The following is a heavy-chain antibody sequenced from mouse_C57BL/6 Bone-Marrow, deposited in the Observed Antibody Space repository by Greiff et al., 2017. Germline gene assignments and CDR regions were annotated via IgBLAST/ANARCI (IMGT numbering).Heavy chain of an antibody. CDR1: GYTFNSYW. CDR3: ARPYYSNYWYFDV. D-gene: IGHD2-5*01. Sequence: QVQLQQPGAELVKPGASVKMSCKASGYTFNSYWITWVKQRPGQGLEWIGDIYPGSGSTNYNEKFTSKATLTVDTSSSTAYMQLSSLTSEDSAVYYCARPYYSNYWYFDVWGTGTTVTVSS. CDR2: IYPGSGST. V-gene: IGHV1-55*01. J-gene: IGHJ1*03.